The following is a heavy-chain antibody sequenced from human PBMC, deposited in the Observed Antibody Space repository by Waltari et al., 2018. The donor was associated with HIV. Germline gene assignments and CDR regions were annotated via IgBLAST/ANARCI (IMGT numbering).Heavy chain of an antibody. J-gene: IGHJ5*02. CDR3: TKELKFWSNYGSDT. D-gene: IGHD3-3*01. Sequence: EVQLLESGGGLVQPGGSLKLSCEAPKLTFNTDGTTWCREAPGKGLEWVSGIDDREGFGGGTFYADSVKGRFSIFRDKSKKTLYLQMNSLRVEDTAVYYCTKELKFWSNYGSDTWGQGTQVTVSS. CDR2: IDDREGFGGGT. V-gene: IGHV3-23*01. CDR1: KLTFNTDG.